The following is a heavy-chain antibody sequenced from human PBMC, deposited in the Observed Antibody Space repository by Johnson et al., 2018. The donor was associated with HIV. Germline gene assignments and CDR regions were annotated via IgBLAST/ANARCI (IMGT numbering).Heavy chain of an antibody. V-gene: IGHV3-30*04. J-gene: IGHJ3*02. CDR1: GFTFSSSA. CDR2: ISYDGRKQ. Sequence: QVQLVESGGGVVQPGWFLRLSCSSSGFTFSSSALLWVRQAPGQGLVWVAVISYDGRKQYYADSVKGRFPISRDHSQHALYLQINSRRAEDTAVYYWARDPPTLGVGARDIWGRGTM. CDR3: ARDPPTLGVGARDI. D-gene: IGHD3-16*01.